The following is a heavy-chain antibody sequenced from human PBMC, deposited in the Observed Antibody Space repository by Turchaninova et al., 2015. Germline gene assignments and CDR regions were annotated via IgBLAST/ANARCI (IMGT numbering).Heavy chain of an antibody. CDR1: GGSISSGGYY. CDR2: IYYSGST. CDR3: ARGGYGDFLDY. J-gene: IGHJ4*02. Sequence: QVQLQESGPGLVKPSQTRSLTCPVSGGSISSGGYYWSGIPQHPGKGLDWIGYIYYSGSTYYNPSLKSRVTISVDTSKNQFSLKLSSVTAADTAVYYCARGGYGDFLDYWGQGTLVTVSS. V-gene: IGHV4-31*03. D-gene: IGHD4-17*01.